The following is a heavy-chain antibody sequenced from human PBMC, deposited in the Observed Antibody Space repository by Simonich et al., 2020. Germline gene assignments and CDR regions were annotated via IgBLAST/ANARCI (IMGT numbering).Heavy chain of an antibody. CDR1: GYTFTGNY. CDR2: ANPNMGGT. D-gene: IGHD6-13*01. CDR3: ARDSYSSWYFDL. V-gene: IGHV1-2*02. J-gene: IGHJ2*01. Sequence: QVQLVQSGAEVKKPGASVKVSCKASGYTFTGNYMHWVRQAPGQGLGWMGWANPNMGGTNYAQKFQGRVPMTRETSISTAYMELSRLRSDDTAVYYCARDSYSSWYFDLWGRGTLVTVSS.